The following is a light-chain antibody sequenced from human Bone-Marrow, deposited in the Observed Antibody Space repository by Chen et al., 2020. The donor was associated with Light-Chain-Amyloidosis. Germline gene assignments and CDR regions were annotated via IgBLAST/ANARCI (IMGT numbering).Light chain of an antibody. J-gene: IGLJ3*02. CDR2: AVS. CDR1: SSDVGGYNY. CDR3: SSYAGSNNLV. Sequence: QSALTQPPSASGSPGQSVTISCTGTSSDVGGYNYVSWYQHHPGKAPKLMIYAVSTRPSGVPDRFSGSKSGSTASLTVSGLQDEDEADYYCSSYAGSNNLVFGRGTKLTVL. V-gene: IGLV2-8*01.